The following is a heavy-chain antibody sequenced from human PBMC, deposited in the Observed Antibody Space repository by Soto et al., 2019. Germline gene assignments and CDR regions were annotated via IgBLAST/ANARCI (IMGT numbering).Heavy chain of an antibody. J-gene: IGHJ4*02. CDR3: ARGYCSGGSCYPWDY. Sequence: SETLSLTCTVSGGSISSGDYYWSWIRQLPGKGLEWIGYIYYSGSTYYNPSLKSRVTISVDTSKNQFSLKLSSVTAADTAVYYCARGYCSGGSCYPWDYWGQGTLVTVSS. D-gene: IGHD2-15*01. CDR2: IYYSGST. CDR1: GGSISSGDYY. V-gene: IGHV4-30-4*01.